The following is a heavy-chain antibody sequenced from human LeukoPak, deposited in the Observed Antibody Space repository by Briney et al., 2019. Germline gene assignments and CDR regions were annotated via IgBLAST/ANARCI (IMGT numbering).Heavy chain of an antibody. CDR2: INPNSGDT. V-gene: IGHV1-2*02. D-gene: IGHD6-19*01. Sequence: ASVKVSRKASGYTFTAYHVHWVRQAPGQGLEWMGWINPNSGDTNYAQKFQGRVTMTRDTSISTAYMELRRLRSDDTAAYYCARAPDQQCDYWGQGTLVTVSS. J-gene: IGHJ4*02. CDR1: GYTFTAYH. CDR3: ARAPDQQCDY.